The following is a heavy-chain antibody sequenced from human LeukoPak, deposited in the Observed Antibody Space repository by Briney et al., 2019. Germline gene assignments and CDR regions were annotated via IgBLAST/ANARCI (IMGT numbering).Heavy chain of an antibody. CDR2: FYNSGDT. CDR1: GGSISIYY. J-gene: IGHJ6*02. V-gene: IGHV4-59*12. CDR3: ARGSSGHPKYYYYGMDV. D-gene: IGHD6-19*01. Sequence: SETLSLTCTVSGGSISIYYWNWIRQPPGKGLEWIGSFYNSGDTNYNPSLKSRVTISVDTSKNQFSLKLSSVTAADTAVYYCARGSSGHPKYYYYGMDVWSQGTTVTVSS.